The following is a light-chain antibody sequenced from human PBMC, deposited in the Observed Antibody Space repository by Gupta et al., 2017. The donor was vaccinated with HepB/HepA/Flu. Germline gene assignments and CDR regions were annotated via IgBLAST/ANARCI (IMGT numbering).Light chain of an antibody. V-gene: IGKV1-5*03. CDR2: KAS. CDR1: QSISSW. J-gene: IGKJ1*01. Sequence: DIQMTPPPSTLSASVGDRVTITCRASQSISSWLAWYQQKPGKAPKLLIYKASSLESGVPPRFSGSGSGTEFTLTISSLQPDDFATYYCHQYNIYSPWTFGQGTKVEIK. CDR3: HQYNIYSPWT.